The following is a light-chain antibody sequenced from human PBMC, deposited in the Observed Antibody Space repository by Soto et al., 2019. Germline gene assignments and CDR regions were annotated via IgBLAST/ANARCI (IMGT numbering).Light chain of an antibody. CDR3: AAWDASLSAWV. V-gene: IGLV1-47*02. J-gene: IGLJ1*01. CDR2: YNN. Sequence: QSVLTQPPSASGTAGQVVTISCSGGDSNIGSNSVYWYQHLPRMAPKLLIYYNNQRPSGVPDRFSGSRSGTSASLAIVGLRSEDEAVYYCAAWDASLSAWVFCNGTKVTVL. CDR1: DSNIGSNS.